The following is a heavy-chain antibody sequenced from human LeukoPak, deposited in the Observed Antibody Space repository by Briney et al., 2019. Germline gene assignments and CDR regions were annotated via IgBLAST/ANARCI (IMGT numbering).Heavy chain of an antibody. D-gene: IGHD6-19*01. CDR1: GFTFSSYT. J-gene: IGHJ4*02. Sequence: GGSLRLSCAASGFTFSSYTMNWVRQAPGKGPEWVSSITSSSSYIYYADSVKGRFNIPRDNSKNTLYLQMNSLRAEDTAVYYCAKGGGVAVDYWGQGTLVTVSS. CDR2: ITSSSSYI. V-gene: IGHV3-21*01. CDR3: AKGGGVAVDY.